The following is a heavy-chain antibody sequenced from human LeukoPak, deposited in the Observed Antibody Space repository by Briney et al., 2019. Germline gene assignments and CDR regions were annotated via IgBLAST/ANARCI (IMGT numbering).Heavy chain of an antibody. J-gene: IGHJ2*01. CDR1: GFTFDDYA. CDR2: ISWNSGSI. CDR3: AKAGYNCSGGSCYSYWYFDL. Sequence: GGSLRLSRAASGFTFDDYAMHWVRQAPGKGLEWVSGISWNSGSIGYADSVKGRFTISRDNAKNSLYLQMNSLRAEDTALYYCAKAGYNCSGGSCYSYWYFDLWGRGTLVTVSS. V-gene: IGHV3-9*01. D-gene: IGHD2-15*01.